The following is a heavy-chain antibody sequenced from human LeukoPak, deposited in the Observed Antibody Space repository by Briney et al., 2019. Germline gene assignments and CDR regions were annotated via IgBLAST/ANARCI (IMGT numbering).Heavy chain of an antibody. CDR1: GVSFSGYY. D-gene: IGHD2-21*02. Sequence: SETPSLTCAVYGVSFSGYYWSWIRQPPGKGLEWIGEINHSGSTNYNPSLKSRVTISVDTSKNQFSLKLSSVTAADTAVYYCARVPIVVVTRLRGGYYYYYGMDVWGQGTTVTVSS. CDR2: INHSGST. V-gene: IGHV4-34*01. CDR3: ARVPIVVVTRLRGGYYYYYGMDV. J-gene: IGHJ6*02.